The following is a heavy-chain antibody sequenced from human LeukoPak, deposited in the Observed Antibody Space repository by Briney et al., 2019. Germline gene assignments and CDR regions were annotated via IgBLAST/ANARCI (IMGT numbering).Heavy chain of an antibody. V-gene: IGHV3-7*01. D-gene: IGHD2-15*01. CDR3: VRETDCTGGSCYLSRWLDP. J-gene: IGHJ5*02. Sequence: GGSLRLSCAASGLTFTNYWMSWVRQAPGKGLEWVAHIKEDGSQKYYVASVKGRFAISRDNARNSLYLQMNNLRDEDTAVYYCVRETDCTGGSCYLSRWLDPWGQGTLVTVSS. CDR2: IKEDGSQK. CDR1: GLTFTNYW.